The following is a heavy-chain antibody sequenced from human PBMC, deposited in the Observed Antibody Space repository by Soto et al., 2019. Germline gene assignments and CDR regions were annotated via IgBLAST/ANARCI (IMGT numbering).Heavy chain of an antibody. CDR3: AKDLRDWGEDYFDY. Sequence: GGSLRLSCAASGFTFSTCAMSWVRQAPGKGLEWVSAISGPGDNTYYADSVKGRFTISRDNSKNTLYLQMNSLRAEDTAVYYCAKDLRDWGEDYFDYWGQGTLVTVSS. V-gene: IGHV3-23*01. CDR2: ISGPGDNT. CDR1: GFTFSTCA. D-gene: IGHD7-27*01. J-gene: IGHJ4*02.